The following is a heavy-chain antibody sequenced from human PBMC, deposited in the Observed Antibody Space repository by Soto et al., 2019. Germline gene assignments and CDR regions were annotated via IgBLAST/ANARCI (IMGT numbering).Heavy chain of an antibody. CDR3: ERAHESGHYHAIAI. D-gene: IGHD2-2*01. V-gene: IGHV4-38-2*02. CDR2: SYRSGST. CDR1: GDSVGSSAAMY. J-gene: IGHJ6*02. Sequence: SETLSLTCTVSGDSVGSSAAMYWAWVRQPPGKELEFIGKSYRSGSTLLNSALQSLVTLSMEPSKNQFSLNLRAVTVGDTDRDFCERAHESGHYHAIAIWGPGITVTVSS.